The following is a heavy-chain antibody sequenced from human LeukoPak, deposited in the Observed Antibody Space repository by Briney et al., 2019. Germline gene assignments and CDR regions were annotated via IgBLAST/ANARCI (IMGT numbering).Heavy chain of an antibody. V-gene: IGHV3-21*01. CDR3: ARVKDPAYPGAFDI. CDR2: ISSSSYI. J-gene: IGHJ3*02. Sequence: GGSLRLSCAASGFTFSTYNMNWLRQAPGKWREWVSSISSSSYIYYADSVKGRFTISRDNAKNSLYLQMNSLRAEDTAVYYCARVKDPAYPGAFDIWGQGTRVTVSS. CDR1: GFTFSTYN.